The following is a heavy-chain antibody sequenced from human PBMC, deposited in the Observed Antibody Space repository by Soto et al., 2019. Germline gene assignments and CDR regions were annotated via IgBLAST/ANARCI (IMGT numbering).Heavy chain of an antibody. CDR2: ISGGGDGT. V-gene: IGHV3-23*01. CDR3: ARAGGSYPRFDY. J-gene: IGHJ4*02. Sequence: GGSLRLSCAASGFTFSSYTMNWVRQAPGKGLEWVSTISGGGDGTYYADSVRGRFTISRENSRNTVYLQMNSLRAEDTAVYYCARAGGSYPRFDYWGQGTLVTVSS. CDR1: GFTFSSYT. D-gene: IGHD1-26*01.